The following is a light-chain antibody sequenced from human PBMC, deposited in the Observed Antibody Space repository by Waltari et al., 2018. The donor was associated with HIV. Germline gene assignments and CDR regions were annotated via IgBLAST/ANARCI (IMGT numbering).Light chain of an antibody. J-gene: IGKJ3*01. CDR2: GAS. CDR3: QHYFTNPELT. CDR1: QNIGNS. V-gene: IGKV1-8*01. Sequence: AIRLTQSPSAISASIGDRISITCRASQNIGNSLAWYQQKPGKAPDLLIYGASTLQTGVPSRFSGSVSGTQFTLSISCLQAEDFATYYCQHYFTNPELTFGPGTTVDVK.